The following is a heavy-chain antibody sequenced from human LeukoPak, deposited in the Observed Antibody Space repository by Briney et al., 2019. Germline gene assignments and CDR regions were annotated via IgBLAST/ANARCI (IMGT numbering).Heavy chain of an antibody. CDR2: INPNSGGT. Sequence: ASVKVSCKASGYTFTGYYMHWVRQAPGQGLEWMGWINPNSGGTNYAQKFQGRVTMTRDTSISTAYMELSRLRSDDTAVYYCARGGRYSSSLYPPVYWGQGTLVTVSS. J-gene: IGHJ4*02. D-gene: IGHD6-13*01. CDR3: ARGGRYSSSLYPPVY. V-gene: IGHV1-2*02. CDR1: GYTFTGYY.